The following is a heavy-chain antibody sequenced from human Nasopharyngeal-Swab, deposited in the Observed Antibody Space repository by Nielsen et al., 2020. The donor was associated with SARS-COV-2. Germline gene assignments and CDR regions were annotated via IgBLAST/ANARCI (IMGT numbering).Heavy chain of an antibody. CDR1: GLTFSSYA. CDR3: ARERVAWIVVVVAGREFDP. CDR2: ISYDGSNK. D-gene: IGHD2-15*01. J-gene: IGHJ5*02. V-gene: IGHV3-30-3*01. Sequence: GESLKISCAASGLTFSSYAMHWVRQAPGKGLEWVAVISYDGSNKYYADSVKGRFTISRDNSKSTLYLQMNSLRAEDTAVYYCARERVAWIVVVVAGREFDPWGQGTLVTVSS.